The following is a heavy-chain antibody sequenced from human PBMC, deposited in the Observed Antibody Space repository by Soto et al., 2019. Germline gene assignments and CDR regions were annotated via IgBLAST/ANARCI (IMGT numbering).Heavy chain of an antibody. CDR1: GFPFSNAW. V-gene: IGHV3-15*07. CDR2: VKSKTDGGTT. J-gene: IGHJ4*02. CDR3: TSQTPVDYDYIWGSYRYPPDDY. D-gene: IGHD3-16*02. Sequence: GGSLRLSCAASGFPFSNAWINWVRQPPGTGLEWVGRVKSKTDGGTTDYAAPVKGRFTISRDDSKNTLYLQMNSLKTEDTAVYYCTSQTPVDYDYIWGSYRYPPDDYWGQGTLVTVSS.